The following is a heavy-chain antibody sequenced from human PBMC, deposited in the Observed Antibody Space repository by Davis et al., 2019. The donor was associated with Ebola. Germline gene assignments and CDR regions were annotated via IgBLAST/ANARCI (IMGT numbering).Heavy chain of an antibody. CDR3: ARERSGGSCYSAICWYFDL. J-gene: IGHJ2*01. CDR1: GDSIVTPLYY. Sequence: SETLSLTCSVSGDSIVTPLYYWGWVRQPPGKGLEWIGSIYYGGKTHYNPSLDSRVAISIDTSSNHFSLRLRSVTAADTAVYYCARERSGGSCYSAICWYFDLWGRGTLVTVSS. V-gene: IGHV4-39*02. D-gene: IGHD2-15*01. CDR2: IYYGGKT.